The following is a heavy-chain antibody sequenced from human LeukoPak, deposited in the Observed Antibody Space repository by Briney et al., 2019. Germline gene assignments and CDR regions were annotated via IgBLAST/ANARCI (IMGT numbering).Heavy chain of an antibody. CDR3: AKRGSGSPRNYYYCYMDV. D-gene: IGHD3-10*01. CDR1: GYTFTGYY. J-gene: IGHJ6*03. V-gene: IGHV1-2*02. CDR2: INPNSGGT. Sequence: GASVKVSCKASGYTFTGYYMHWVRQAPGQGLEWMGWINPNSGGTNYAQKFQGRVTMTRDTSISTAYMELSRLRSDDTAVYYCAKRGSGSPRNYYYCYMDVRGKGTTVTVSS.